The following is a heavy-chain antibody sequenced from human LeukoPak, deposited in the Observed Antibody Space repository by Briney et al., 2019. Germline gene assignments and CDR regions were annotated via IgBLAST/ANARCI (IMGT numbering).Heavy chain of an antibody. J-gene: IGHJ6*03. D-gene: IGHD5-12*01. CDR2: INPNSGNT. CDR3: ARGKGIVATIPYYYYYYMDV. CDR1: GYTFTSYD. Sequence: GASVKVSCKASGYTFTSYDINWVRQATGQGLEWMGWINPNSGNTGYAQKFQGRVTITRNTSISTAYMELSSLRSEDTAVYYCARGKGIVATIPYYYYYYMDVWGKGTTVTVSS. V-gene: IGHV1-8*03.